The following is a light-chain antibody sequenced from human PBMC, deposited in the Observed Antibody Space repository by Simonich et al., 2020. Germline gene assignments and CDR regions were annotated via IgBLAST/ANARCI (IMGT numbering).Light chain of an antibody. Sequence: EIVLTQSPATLSLSPGERATLSCRASQSVSSYLAWYQQKPSQAPRLLIYDASNRATCIPARFSGSGSGTEFTLTISSLEPEDFAVYYCQQRSNWITFGQGTRLEIK. CDR3: QQRSNWIT. CDR2: DAS. CDR1: QSVSSY. V-gene: IGKV3-11*01. J-gene: IGKJ5*01.